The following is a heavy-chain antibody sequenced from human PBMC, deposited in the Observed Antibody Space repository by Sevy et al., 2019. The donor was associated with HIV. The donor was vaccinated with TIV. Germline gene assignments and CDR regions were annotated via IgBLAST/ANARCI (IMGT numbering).Heavy chain of an antibody. CDR1: GGSISSYY. D-gene: IGHD6-13*01. V-gene: IGHV4-59*01. CDR2: IYYSGST. J-gene: IGHJ6*03. Sequence: SETLSLTCTVSGGSISSYYWSWIRQPPGKGLEWIGYIYYSGSTNYNPSLKSRVTISVDTSKNQFSLKLSSVTAAETAVYYCAREEVAAAGNDGKNFYYYYYMDVWGKGTTVTVSS. CDR3: AREEVAAAGNDGKNFYYYYYMDV.